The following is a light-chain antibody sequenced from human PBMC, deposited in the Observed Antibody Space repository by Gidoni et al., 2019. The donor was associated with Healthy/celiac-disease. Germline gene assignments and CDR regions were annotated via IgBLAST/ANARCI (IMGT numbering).Light chain of an antibody. J-gene: IGKJ1*01. Sequence: DIQMTQSPSTLSASVGDRVTITCRASQRSSSWLAWYQQKPGKAPTLLIYDASSLESGVPSRFSGSGSGTEFTLTISSLQPDDFATYYCQQYNSNSWTFGQGTKVEIK. CDR1: QRSSSW. V-gene: IGKV1-5*01. CDR2: DAS. CDR3: QQYNSNSWT.